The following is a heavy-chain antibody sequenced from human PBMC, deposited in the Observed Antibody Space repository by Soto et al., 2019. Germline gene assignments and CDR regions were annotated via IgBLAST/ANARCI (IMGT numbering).Heavy chain of an antibody. V-gene: IGHV5-51*01. D-gene: IGHD3-10*01. J-gene: IGHJ6*02. CDR1: GYSFTSDW. CDR2: IYPGDSDT. Sequence: GESLKISCKGSGYSFTSDWIAWVRQMPGKGLEYMGIIYPGDSDTRYSPSFQGQVTISADKSTGTAYLQWSSLKASDTAMYYCAGGGVRGVITRTRDYYGMDVWGQGTTVTVSS. CDR3: AGGGVRGVITRTRDYYGMDV.